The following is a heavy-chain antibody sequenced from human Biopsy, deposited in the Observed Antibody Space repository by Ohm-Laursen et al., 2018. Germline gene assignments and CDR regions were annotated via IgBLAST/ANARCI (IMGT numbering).Heavy chain of an antibody. V-gene: IGHV1-8*01. Sequence: GSSVKVSCKASGYSFSTYDVNWVRQARGQGLEWMGWMIPSSGKTGYAQRFQGRVILTMNTSISTAYMELSGLRSEDTAVYFCARGYSRRVSIFEASIYWFDTWGQGTLVTVSS. J-gene: IGHJ5*02. CDR3: ARGYSRRVSIFEASIYWFDT. CDR1: GYSFSTYD. D-gene: IGHD6-6*01. CDR2: MIPSSGKT.